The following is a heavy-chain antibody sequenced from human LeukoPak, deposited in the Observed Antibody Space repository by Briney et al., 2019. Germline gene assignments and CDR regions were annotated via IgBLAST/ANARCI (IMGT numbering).Heavy chain of an antibody. CDR3: ARLRISSGGNGYFDL. Sequence: SETLSLTCAVYGGSFSGYYWSWLRQPPGKGLEWIGEINHSGSTNYNPSLKSRVTISVDTSKNQFSLKLSSVTAADTAVYYCARLRISSGGNGYFDLWGRGTLVTVSS. CDR2: INHSGST. V-gene: IGHV4-34*01. D-gene: IGHD2-15*01. J-gene: IGHJ2*01. CDR1: GGSFSGYY.